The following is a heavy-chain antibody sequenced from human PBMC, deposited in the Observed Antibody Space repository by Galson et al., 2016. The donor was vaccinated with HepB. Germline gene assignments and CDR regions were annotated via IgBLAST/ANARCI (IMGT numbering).Heavy chain of an antibody. CDR2: IDEDGSET. D-gene: IGHD1-14*01. CDR1: GFIFSDDW. CDR3: AKGGPEGTGTLDS. Sequence: SLRLSCAASGFIFSDDWMHWVRQTAGRGLVYIAHIDEDGSETSCADSVKGRFTISRDNAKNTVYLQMNRLRGDDTAVYFCAKGGPEGTGTLDSWGQGIQVTVSS. J-gene: IGHJ4*02. V-gene: IGHV3-74*01.